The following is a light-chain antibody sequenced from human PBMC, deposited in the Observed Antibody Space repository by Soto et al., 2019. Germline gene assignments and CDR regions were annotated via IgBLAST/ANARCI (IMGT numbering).Light chain of an antibody. Sequence: VVLTQSPATLSLSPGERGTLSCGASQSVSSSYVAWYQHKPGLAPRLLIHGTSSRAIGIPDRLSGSKSGTNFTLTIRRMEPEDVGMYYCQQYGSSPITFGQGTRLEIK. J-gene: IGKJ5*01. CDR2: GTS. CDR1: QSVSSSY. V-gene: IGKV3D-20*01. CDR3: QQYGSSPIT.